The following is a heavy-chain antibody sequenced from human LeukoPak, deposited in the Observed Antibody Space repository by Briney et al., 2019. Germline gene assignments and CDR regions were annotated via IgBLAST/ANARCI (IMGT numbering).Heavy chain of an antibody. CDR3: ARSSVSALFDP. D-gene: IGHD3-22*01. CDR1: GGSISSYY. J-gene: IGHJ5*02. V-gene: IGHV4-59*08. Sequence: PSETLSLTCTVSGGSISSYYWSWIRQPPGKGLEWIGYIYYSGSTNYNPSLKSRVTISVDTSKNQFSLKLSSVTAADTAVYYCARSSVSALFDPWGQGTLVTVSS. CDR2: IYYSGST.